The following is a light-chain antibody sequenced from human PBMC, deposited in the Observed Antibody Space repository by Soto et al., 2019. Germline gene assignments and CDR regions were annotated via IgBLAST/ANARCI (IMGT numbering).Light chain of an antibody. J-gene: IGKJ2*01. V-gene: IGKV1-27*01. Sequence: DIQMTQSPSSLSASVGDRVTITCRASQGIRNYLAWYQQKPGKVPKLLIYTASTLQSGVPSRFSGSGYGTDFTFTISSQQPEDVATYYCQKYTSPPYTFGQGTKLEI. CDR3: QKYTSPPYT. CDR1: QGIRNY. CDR2: TAS.